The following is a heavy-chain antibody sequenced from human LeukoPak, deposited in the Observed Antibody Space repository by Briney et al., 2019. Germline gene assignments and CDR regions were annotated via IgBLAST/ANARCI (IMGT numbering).Heavy chain of an antibody. D-gene: IGHD6-6*01. V-gene: IGHV3-23*01. CDR1: GFTFSSYA. Sequence: GGSLRLSCAASGFTFSSYAMSWVRQAPGKGLEWVSAISGSGGSRYYADSVKGRFTISRDNSKNTLYLQMNSLRAEDTAVYYCARDVWIAARSGRKENYYYYGMDVWGQGTTVTVSS. CDR2: ISGSGGSR. J-gene: IGHJ6*02. CDR3: ARDVWIAARSGRKENYYYYGMDV.